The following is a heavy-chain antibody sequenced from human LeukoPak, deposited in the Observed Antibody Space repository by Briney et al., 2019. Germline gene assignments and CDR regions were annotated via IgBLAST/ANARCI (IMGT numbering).Heavy chain of an antibody. J-gene: IGHJ5*02. CDR2: IYYSGST. CDR1: GGSISSYC. Sequence: SETLSLTCTVSGGSISSYCWSWIRQPPGKGLEWIGYIYYSGSTNYNPSLKSRVTISVDTSKNQFSLKLSSVTAADTAVYYCARADYYDSSGYYGWFDPWGQGTLVTVSS. V-gene: IGHV4-59*01. CDR3: ARADYYDSSGYYGWFDP. D-gene: IGHD3-22*01.